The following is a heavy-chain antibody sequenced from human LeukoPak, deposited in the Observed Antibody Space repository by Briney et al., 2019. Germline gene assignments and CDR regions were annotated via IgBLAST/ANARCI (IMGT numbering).Heavy chain of an antibody. CDR2: IDTADKT. D-gene: IGHD5-12*01. V-gene: IGHV3-53*01. CDR3: ARRGGYSGEGFGGGIEGYFDY. CDR1: GFTVSTHY. J-gene: IGHJ4*02. Sequence: GGSLRLSCAASGFTVSTHYMNWVRQAPGKGLEWVSVIDTADKTYYADSVKARFTISRDNSNNTVFLQLNSVRAGDTAVYYCARRGGYSGEGFGGGIEGYFDYWGQGTVVTGSS.